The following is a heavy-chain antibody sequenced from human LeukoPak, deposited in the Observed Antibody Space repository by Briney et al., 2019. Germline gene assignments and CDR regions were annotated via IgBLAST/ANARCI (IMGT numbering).Heavy chain of an antibody. V-gene: IGHV3-23*01. Sequence: GGSLRLSCAASGFTFSSYAMTWVRQAPGKGLEWVSAITNSGDYTDYADSVKGRFTISRGNSKSTVFLQMNSLRAEDTAVYYCAKRSGSNYGYNDYWGQGTLVTVSS. CDR1: GFTFSSYA. CDR2: ITNSGDYT. D-gene: IGHD5-18*01. J-gene: IGHJ4*02. CDR3: AKRSGSNYGYNDY.